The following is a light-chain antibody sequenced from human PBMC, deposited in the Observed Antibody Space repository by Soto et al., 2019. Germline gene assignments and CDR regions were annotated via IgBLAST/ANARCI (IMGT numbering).Light chain of an antibody. Sequence: EIVMTQSPVTLSVSPGDRATLSCRASQSVNSNLAWYQQKPGQTPKLLIYVASTRATGIPARFSGSGSGTEFTLTISSLQSEDFAVYYCQQYNDWPLTFGGGTKVEFK. CDR3: QQYNDWPLT. V-gene: IGKV3-15*01. CDR2: VAS. J-gene: IGKJ4*01. CDR1: QSVNSN.